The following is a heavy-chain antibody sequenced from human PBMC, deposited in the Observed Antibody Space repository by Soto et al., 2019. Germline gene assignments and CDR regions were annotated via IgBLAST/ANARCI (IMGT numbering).Heavy chain of an antibody. CDR3: ARRALYSGYDLYFDY. V-gene: IGHV4-59*08. D-gene: IGHD5-12*01. Sequence: SETLSLTCTVSGGSISSYYWSWIRQPPGKGLEWIGYIYYSGSTNYNPSLKSRVTISVDTSKNQFSLKLSSVTAADTAVYYCARRALYSGYDLYFDYWGQGTLVTVPQ. J-gene: IGHJ4*02. CDR2: IYYSGST. CDR1: GGSISSYY.